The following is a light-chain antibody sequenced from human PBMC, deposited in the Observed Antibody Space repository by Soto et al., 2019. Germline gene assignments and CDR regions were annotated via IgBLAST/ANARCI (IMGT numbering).Light chain of an antibody. J-gene: IGKJ1*01. CDR1: QSVSSSY. CDR2: GAS. V-gene: IGKV3-20*01. CDR3: QQYGSPWT. Sequence: EIVLTQSPGTLSLSPGERATLSCRANQSVSSSYLAWYQQKPGQAPRLLIYGASSRATGIPDRFSGSGSGTDFTLTISRLEPEDLAVYYCQQYGSPWTFGQGTKVEIK.